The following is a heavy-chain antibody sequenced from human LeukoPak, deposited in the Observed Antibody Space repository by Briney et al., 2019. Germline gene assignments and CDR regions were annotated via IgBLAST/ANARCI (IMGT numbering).Heavy chain of an antibody. J-gene: IGHJ1*01. CDR1: GFTFSSYG. CDR2: ISGSGGST. Sequence: GGSLRLSCAASGFTFSSYGMSWVRQAPGKGLEWVSAISGSGGSTYYADSVKGRFTISRDNSKNTLYLQMNSLGADDTAVYYCAKAKDYYDSSGPDGWGQGTLVTVSS. D-gene: IGHD3-22*01. CDR3: AKAKDYYDSSGPDG. V-gene: IGHV3-23*01.